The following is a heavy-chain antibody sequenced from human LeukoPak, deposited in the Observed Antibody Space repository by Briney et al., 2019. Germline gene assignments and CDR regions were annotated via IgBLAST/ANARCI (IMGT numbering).Heavy chain of an antibody. J-gene: IGHJ6*03. Sequence: SETLSLTCTVSGDSINSHYWSWIRQPPGKGLEWIGFIYTRGSTNYNPSLKSRVTMSGDTSKNQVSLTLNSVTAADTAVYYCAREGAERFGVPAAGYYYYYMDVWGKGTTVTVSS. CDR3: AREGAERFGVPAAGYYYYYMDV. D-gene: IGHD2-2*01. V-gene: IGHV4-4*09. CDR1: GDSINSHY. CDR2: IYTRGST.